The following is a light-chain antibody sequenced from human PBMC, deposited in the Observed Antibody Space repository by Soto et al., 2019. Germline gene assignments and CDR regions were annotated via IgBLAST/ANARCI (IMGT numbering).Light chain of an antibody. Sequence: EIVLTQSPGTLSLSPGERATLSCRASQSVSSNLAWYQQKPGQAPRLLIYGASSRATGIPGRFSGSGSGTDFTLTISRLEPEDFAVYYCQQYGSSRTFGQGTKVDIK. J-gene: IGKJ1*01. CDR2: GAS. CDR3: QQYGSSRT. V-gene: IGKV3-20*01. CDR1: QSVSSN.